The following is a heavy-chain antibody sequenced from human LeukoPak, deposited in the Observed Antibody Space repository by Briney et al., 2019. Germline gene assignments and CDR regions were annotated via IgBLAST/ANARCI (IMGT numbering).Heavy chain of an antibody. J-gene: IGHJ4*02. V-gene: IGHV3-64D*06. D-gene: IGHD5-18*01. CDR2: ISSNGGST. CDR1: GFTFSSYA. CDR3: VPRPDTARGDY. Sequence: PGGSLRLSCSASGFTFSSYAMHWVRQAPGKGLEYVSAISSNGGSTYYADSVKGRFTISRDNSKNTLYLQMSSLRAEDTAVYYCVPRPDTARGDYWGQGTLVTVSS.